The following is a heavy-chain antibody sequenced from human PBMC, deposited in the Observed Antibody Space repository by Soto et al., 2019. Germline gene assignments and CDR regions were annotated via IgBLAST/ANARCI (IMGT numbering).Heavy chain of an antibody. Sequence: GGSLRLSCAASGFTFSDYYMSWIRQAPGKGLEWVSYISSSGSTIYYADSVKGRFTISRDNAKNSLYLQMNSLRAEDTAAYYCARYNLGYCSSTSCYRADYYYYGMDVWGQGTTVTVSS. D-gene: IGHD2-2*02. CDR1: GFTFSDYY. CDR2: ISSSGSTI. V-gene: IGHV3-11*01. J-gene: IGHJ6*02. CDR3: ARYNLGYCSSTSCYRADYYYYGMDV.